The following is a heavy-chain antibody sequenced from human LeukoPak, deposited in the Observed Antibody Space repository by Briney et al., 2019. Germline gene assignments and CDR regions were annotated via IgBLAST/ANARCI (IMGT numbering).Heavy chain of an antibody. J-gene: IGHJ4*02. D-gene: IGHD3-22*01. Sequence: GGSLRLSCAASGFTFGSYWMSWVRQAPGKGLEWVANIKQDGSEKYYVDSVKGRFTISRDNAKNSLYLQMNSLRAEDTAVYYCASIFYSIDYIFDYWGQGTLVTVSS. CDR3: ASIFYSIDYIFDY. CDR1: GFTFGSYW. CDR2: IKQDGSEK. V-gene: IGHV3-7*01.